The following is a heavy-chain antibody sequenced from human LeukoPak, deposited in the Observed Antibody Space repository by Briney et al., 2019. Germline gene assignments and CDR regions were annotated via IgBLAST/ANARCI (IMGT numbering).Heavy chain of an antibody. V-gene: IGHV1-24*01. D-gene: IGHD6-13*01. Sequence: ASVKVSCKVSGYTLTGLSMHWVRQAPGKGLEWMGGFDPEDGETIYAQKFQGRVTMTEDTSTDTAYMELSSLRSEDTAVYYCATDPSIAAAGLTQLWGQGTLVTVSS. J-gene: IGHJ4*02. CDR1: GYTLTGLS. CDR2: FDPEDGET. CDR3: ATDPSIAAAGLTQL.